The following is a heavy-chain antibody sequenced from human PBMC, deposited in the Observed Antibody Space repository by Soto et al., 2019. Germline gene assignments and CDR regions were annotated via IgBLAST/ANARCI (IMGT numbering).Heavy chain of an antibody. V-gene: IGHV4-31*03. CDR1: GGSVSSGGYY. D-gene: IGHD2-8*01. CDR3: AGIVLAESAQSAS. Sequence: QVQLQESGPGLVKPSQTLSLTCTVSGGSVSSGGYYWSWIRQNPGKGLEWIGYIYYRGATYYNSSRQRRVTISVDTSKNQFSLELRSVTAADTAVYYCAGIVLAESAQSASWGEGTPGTVST. CDR2: IYYRGAT. J-gene: IGHJ4*02.